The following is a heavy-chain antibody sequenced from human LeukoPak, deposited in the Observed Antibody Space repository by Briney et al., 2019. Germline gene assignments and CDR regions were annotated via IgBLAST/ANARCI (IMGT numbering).Heavy chain of an antibody. J-gene: IGHJ4*02. CDR3: ARRYSSSWYAFDY. V-gene: IGHV3-74*01. CDR1: GFTFSSYW. Sequence: PGGSLRLSCAASGFTFSSYWMHWVRQAPGKGLVWVSRINSDGNSTSYADSVKGRFTISRDNAKNTLYLQMNSLRAEDTAVYYCARRYSSSWYAFDYWGQGTLVTVSS. D-gene: IGHD6-13*01. CDR2: INSDGNST.